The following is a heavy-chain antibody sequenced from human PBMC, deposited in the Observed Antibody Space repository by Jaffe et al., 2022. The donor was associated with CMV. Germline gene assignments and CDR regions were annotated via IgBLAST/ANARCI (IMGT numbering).Heavy chain of an antibody. Sequence: QVQLQESGPGLVKPSETLSLTCTVSGGSISSYYWSWIRQPPGKGLEWIGYIYYSGSTNYNPSLKSRVTISVDTSKNQFSLKLSSVTAADTAVYYCARHLVVEGATLDYYYYMDVWGKGTTVTVSS. CDR1: GGSISSYY. V-gene: IGHV4-59*08. CDR3: ARHLVVEGATLDYYYYMDV. J-gene: IGHJ6*03. CDR2: IYYSGST. D-gene: IGHD1-26*01.